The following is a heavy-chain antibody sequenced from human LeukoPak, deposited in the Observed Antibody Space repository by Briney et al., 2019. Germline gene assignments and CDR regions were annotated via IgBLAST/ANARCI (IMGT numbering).Heavy chain of an antibody. Sequence: SETLSLTYTVSRGSISPDHCAWIRQPPGKGLEWIGYIFYTGRARYNPSLESRVTLTVDMSKNQVSLKLSSVTAADTAIYYCARLVDGIYTRLDSWGQGTLVTVSS. D-gene: IGHD1-26*01. CDR3: ARLVDGIYTRLDS. CDR1: RGSISPDH. J-gene: IGHJ4*02. CDR2: IFYTGRA. V-gene: IGHV4-59*08.